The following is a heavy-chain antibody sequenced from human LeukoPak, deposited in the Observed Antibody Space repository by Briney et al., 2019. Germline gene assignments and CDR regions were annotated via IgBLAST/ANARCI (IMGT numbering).Heavy chain of an antibody. Sequence: GASVKVSCKAPGGTFSSYAISWVRQAPGQGLEWMGGIIPIFGTANYAQKFQGRVTITADESTSTAYMELSSLRSEDTAVYYCARSAWIQLWLDYWGQGTLVTVSS. CDR2: IIPIFGTA. D-gene: IGHD5-18*01. CDR1: GGTFSSYA. V-gene: IGHV1-69*13. J-gene: IGHJ4*02. CDR3: ARSAWIQLWLDY.